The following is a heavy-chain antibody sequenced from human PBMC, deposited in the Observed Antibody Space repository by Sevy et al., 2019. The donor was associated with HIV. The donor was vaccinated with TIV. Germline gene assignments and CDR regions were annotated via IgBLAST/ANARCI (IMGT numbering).Heavy chain of an antibody. CDR3: ARERTYSSSSDYYYGMDV. V-gene: IGHV3-30-3*01. CDR2: ISYDGSNK. Sequence: GGSLRLSCAASGFTFSSYAMHWVRQAPGKGLEWVAVISYDGSNKYHADSVKGRFTISRDNSKNTLYLQMNSLRAEDTAVYYCARERTYSSSSDYYYGMDVWGQGTTVTVSS. CDR1: GFTFSSYA. J-gene: IGHJ6*02. D-gene: IGHD6-13*01.